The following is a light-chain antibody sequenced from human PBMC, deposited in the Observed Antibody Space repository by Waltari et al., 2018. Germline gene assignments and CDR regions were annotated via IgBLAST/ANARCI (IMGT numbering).Light chain of an antibody. CDR2: VNSDGSH. J-gene: IGLJ3*02. CDR1: RGHRSNL. CDR3: ETGGHGTWV. V-gene: IGLV4-69*01. Sequence: QLVLTQSPSASASLGASVKLTCTLSRGHRSNLIAWLQQQPGKGPRYLMKVNSDGSHRKGDEIPDRFSGSSSGAERYLTISSLQSEDEADYYCETGGHGTWVFGGGTKLTVL.